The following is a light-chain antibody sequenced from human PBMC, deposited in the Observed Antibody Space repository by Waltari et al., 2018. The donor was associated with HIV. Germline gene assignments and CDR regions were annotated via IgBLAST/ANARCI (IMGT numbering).Light chain of an antibody. CDR2: HVS. Sequence: SALTQPASVSGSPGQSITISCTGTSSDAGGYNYVSWYQQHPGKAPTLMLYHVSKPPSGVSIRFSGSKSGNTAYMTIPGVQAEDVAVYYCCSYAGTSTWVFGGGTQLTVL. V-gene: IGLV2-23*02. CDR3: CSYAGTSTWV. J-gene: IGLJ3*02. CDR1: SSDAGGYNY.